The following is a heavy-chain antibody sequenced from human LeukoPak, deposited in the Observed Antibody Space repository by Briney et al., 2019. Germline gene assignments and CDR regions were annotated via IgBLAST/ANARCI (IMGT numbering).Heavy chain of an antibody. CDR1: GYRFTSFW. J-gene: IGHJ6*02. V-gene: IGHV5-51*01. D-gene: IGHD1-26*01. CDR3: AIGSYDYYCIDV. CDR2: FYPGDSDT. Sequence: GESLKISCKGSGYRFTSFWIAWVRQIPGKGLEWILIFYPGDSDTTYSPSFQGQVTISADKSISTAYLKCSSLKASDTAIYYGAIGSYDYYCIDVWGQGTTVTVSS.